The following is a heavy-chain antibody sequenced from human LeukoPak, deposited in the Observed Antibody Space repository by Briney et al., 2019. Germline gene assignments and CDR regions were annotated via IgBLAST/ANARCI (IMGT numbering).Heavy chain of an antibody. CDR2: IRSKANSYAT. V-gene: IGHV3-73*01. CDR3: TRSVTADAFDI. Sequence: PGGSLRLSCAASGFTFSGSAMHWVCQASGKGLEWVGRIRSKANSYATAYAASVKGRFTISRDDSKNTAYLQMNSLKTEDTAVYYCTRSVTADAFDIWGQGTMVTVSS. D-gene: IGHD4-17*01. J-gene: IGHJ3*02. CDR1: GFTFSGSA.